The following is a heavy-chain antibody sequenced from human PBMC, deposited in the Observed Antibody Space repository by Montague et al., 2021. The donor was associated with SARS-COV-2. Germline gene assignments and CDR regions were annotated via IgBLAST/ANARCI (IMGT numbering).Heavy chain of an antibody. CDR2: IYHNGKT. V-gene: IGHV4-39*01. CDR3: AVELNYFFDY. D-gene: IGHD1-7*01. J-gene: IGHJ4*02. CDR1: GDSITNTRYF. Sequence: SETLSLTCTVSGDSITNTRYFWGWIRQPPGKALEWIGSIYHNGKTYYNPSLERRALLSIDTSKNQFSLRLSSVIASDTAVYYCAVELNYFFDYWGQGILVTVSS.